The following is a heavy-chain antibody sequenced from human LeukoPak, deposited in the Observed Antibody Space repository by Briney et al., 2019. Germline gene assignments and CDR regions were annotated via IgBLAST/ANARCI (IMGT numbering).Heavy chain of an antibody. CDR2: ISISSTTI. CDR3: ARVMYGGISYSVDY. Sequence: GGSLRLSCLASGFTFSGYSMNWVRQAPGKGLEGVSYISISSTTINYADPVKGRFTISRDNAKNSLYLQMNSLRDEDTAVYYCARVMYGGISYSVDYWGQGTLVTVSS. V-gene: IGHV3-48*02. CDR1: GFTFSGYS. D-gene: IGHD1-26*01. J-gene: IGHJ4*02.